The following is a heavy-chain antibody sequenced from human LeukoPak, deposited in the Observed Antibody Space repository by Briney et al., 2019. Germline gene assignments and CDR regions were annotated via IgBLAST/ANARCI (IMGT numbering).Heavy chain of an antibody. CDR1: GGSISSYY. CDR3: ARLRGYSHAHLDY. CDR2: IYYSGNT. V-gene: IGHV4-39*01. Sequence: SQTLSLTCTVSGGSISSYYWGWISQPPGKGMEWTGSIYYSGNTYYNPSLKSRVTISVDTSNNQFSLKLSAVTAADTAVFYCARLRGYSHAHLDYWGQGTPVTVSS. J-gene: IGHJ4*02. D-gene: IGHD5-18*01.